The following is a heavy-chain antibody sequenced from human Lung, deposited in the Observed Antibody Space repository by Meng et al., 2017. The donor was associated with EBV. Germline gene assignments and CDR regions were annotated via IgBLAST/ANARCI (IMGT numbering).Heavy chain of an antibody. CDR1: GGSIRFGDYY. D-gene: IGHD6-6*01. CDR2: IYDSGST. J-gene: IGHJ5*02. Sequence: VQLPQWGAVLLKPSETLSLPCTVSGGSIRFGDYYWSWIRQPPGKGLEWIGYIYDSGSTSYNPSLMSRVTISVDTSRNQFSLKLTSVTAADTAVYYCAREYSSSSGLPGPWGQGTLVTVSS. V-gene: IGHV4-30-4*08. CDR3: AREYSSSSGLPGP.